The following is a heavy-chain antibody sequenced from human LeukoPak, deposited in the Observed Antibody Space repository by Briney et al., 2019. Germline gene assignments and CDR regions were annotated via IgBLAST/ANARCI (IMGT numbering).Heavy chain of an antibody. D-gene: IGHD6-13*01. V-gene: IGHV3-30*02. J-gene: IGHJ4*02. CDR2: IRSDGSIK. Sequence: GGSLRLSCAASGFAFSTYGMHWVRRAPGKGLEWVAFIRSDGSIKYYADSVKGRFTISRDNSKNTLYLQMNSLRPEDTAVYWCAKTHSTSWGIFEYWGQGALVTVSS. CDR1: GFAFSTYG. CDR3: AKTHSTSWGIFEY.